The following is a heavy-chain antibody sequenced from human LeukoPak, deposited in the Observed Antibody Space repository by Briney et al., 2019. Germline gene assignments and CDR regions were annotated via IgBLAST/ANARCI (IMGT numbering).Heavy chain of an antibody. CDR3: AKYGSGRSLGY. V-gene: IGHV1-69*04. CDR1: GGTFSSYA. CDR2: IIPILGIA. D-gene: IGHD3-10*01. Sequence: SVKVSCKASGGTFSSYAISWVRQAPGQGLEWMGRIIPILGIANYAQKFQGRVTITADKSTSTAYMELSSLRSEDTAVYYCAKYGSGRSLGYWGQGTLVTVSS. J-gene: IGHJ4*02.